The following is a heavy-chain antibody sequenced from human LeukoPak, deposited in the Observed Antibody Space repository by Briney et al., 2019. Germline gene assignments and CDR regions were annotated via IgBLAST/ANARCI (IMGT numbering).Heavy chain of an antibody. Sequence: GSCLRLFCAASGFTFDDYAMHWVRQASGKGLEWVSGISWTSGSIGYADSVKGRFTISRDNAKNCLYLQMNSLRAEDTALYYCAKPKSIVGATAFDYWGQGTLVTVSS. D-gene: IGHD1-26*01. CDR1: GFTFDDYA. CDR2: ISWTSGSI. V-gene: IGHV3-9*01. J-gene: IGHJ4*02. CDR3: AKPKSIVGATAFDY.